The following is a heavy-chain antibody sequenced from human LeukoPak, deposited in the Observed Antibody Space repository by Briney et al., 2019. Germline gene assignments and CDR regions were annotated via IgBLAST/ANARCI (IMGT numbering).Heavy chain of an antibody. D-gene: IGHD4-11*01. Sequence: SETLSLTCAVYGGSFSGYYWSWIRQPPGKGLEWIGEINHSGSTNYNPSLKSRVTISVDKSKNQFSLKLSSVTAADTAVYYCARGKYDYSNYVAGLRAIYYFDYWGQGTLVTVPS. J-gene: IGHJ4*02. V-gene: IGHV4-34*01. CDR2: INHSGST. CDR1: GGSFSGYY. CDR3: ARGKYDYSNYVAGLRAIYYFDY.